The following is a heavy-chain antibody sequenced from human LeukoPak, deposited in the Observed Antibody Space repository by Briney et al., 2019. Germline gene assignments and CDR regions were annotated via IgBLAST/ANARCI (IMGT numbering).Heavy chain of an antibody. J-gene: IGHJ4*02. CDR2: ISWNSGSI. D-gene: IGHD3-22*01. V-gene: IGHV3-9*01. Sequence: GRSLRLSCAASGFTFDDYAMHWVRQAPGKGLEWVSGISWNSGSIGYADSVKGRFTISRDNAKNSLYLQMNSLRAEDTAVYYCARDAYDSSSYYSPYYFDYWGQGTLVTVSS. CDR3: ARDAYDSSSYYSPYYFDY. CDR1: GFTFDDYA.